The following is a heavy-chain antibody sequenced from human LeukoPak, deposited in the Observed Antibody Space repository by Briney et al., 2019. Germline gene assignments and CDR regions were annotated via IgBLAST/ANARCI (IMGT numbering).Heavy chain of an antibody. V-gene: IGHV4-39*02. CDR3: ARETSQKGAHYMDV. D-gene: IGHD3-16*01. J-gene: IGHJ6*03. Sequence: SETLSLTCTVSGVSISSSNSYWGWIRQPPGKGLEWIGSIYYSGNTYYNASLKSQVSISIDTSKNQFSLKLTSVTAADTAVYYCARETSQKGAHYMDVWGKGTTITISS. CDR2: IYYSGNT. CDR1: GVSISSSNSY.